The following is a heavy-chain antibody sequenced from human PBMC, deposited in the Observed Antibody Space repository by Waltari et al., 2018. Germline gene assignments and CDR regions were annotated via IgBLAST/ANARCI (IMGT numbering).Heavy chain of an antibody. CDR2: INGYGDKT. J-gene: IGHJ5*02. D-gene: IGHD3-22*01. CDR3: AKAHFYDTSGYIEH. Sequence: EVPVLESGGGLVPPGGSLRLTCTASGFIFNNYAINWVRQAPGKGLEWVSGINGYGDKTYYADSVKGRFTLSRDNSRNTLSLQMNSLRAEDTAVYYCAKAHFYDTSGYIEHWGQGTLVTVSS. V-gene: IGHV3-23*01. CDR1: GFIFNNYA.